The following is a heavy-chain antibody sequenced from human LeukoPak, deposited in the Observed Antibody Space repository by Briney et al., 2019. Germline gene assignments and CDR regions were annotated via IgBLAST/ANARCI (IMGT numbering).Heavy chain of an antibody. V-gene: IGHV3-30*04. J-gene: IGHJ6*03. Sequence: GRSLRLSCAASGFTFSSYAMHWVRQAPGKGLEWVAVISYDGSNKYYADSVKGRFTISRDNSKNTLYLQMNSLRAEDTAVYYCARVGYSYSINDWSRTGLGAYATKYYYYMDVWGKGTTVTVSS. CDR2: ISYDGSNK. D-gene: IGHD5-18*01. CDR3: ARVGYSYSINDWSRTGLGAYATKYYYYMDV. CDR1: GFTFSSYA.